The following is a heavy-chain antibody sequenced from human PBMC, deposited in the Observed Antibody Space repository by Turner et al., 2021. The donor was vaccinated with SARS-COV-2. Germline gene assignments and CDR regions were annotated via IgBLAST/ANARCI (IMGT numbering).Heavy chain of an antibody. Sequence: QLQLQESGPGLVKPSETPSLTCTVSGGSISSSSYYWGWIRQPPGKGLEWIGSIYYSGSTYDNPSLKSRVTISVDTSKNQFSLKLSSVTAADTAVDYCAGRRHTMIVLGSMGRYFDLWGRGTLVTVSS. D-gene: IGHD3-22*01. J-gene: IGHJ2*01. CDR1: GGSISSSSYY. V-gene: IGHV4-39*05. CDR2: IYYSGST. CDR3: AGRRHTMIVLGSMGRYFDL.